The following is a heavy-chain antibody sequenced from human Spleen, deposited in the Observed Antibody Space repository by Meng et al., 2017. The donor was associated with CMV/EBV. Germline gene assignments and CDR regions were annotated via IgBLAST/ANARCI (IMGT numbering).Heavy chain of an antibody. CDR1: GFTFNNYW. CDR2: IKQDESEK. Sequence: GESLKISCADSGFTFNNYWMNWVRQAPGKGLEWVATIKQDESEKYYVDSVKGRFTISRDNAKNSLYLQMNSLRADDTAVYYCATDTGSHWGQGTLVTVSS. J-gene: IGHJ4*02. V-gene: IGHV3-7*01. D-gene: IGHD3-10*01. CDR3: ATDTGSH.